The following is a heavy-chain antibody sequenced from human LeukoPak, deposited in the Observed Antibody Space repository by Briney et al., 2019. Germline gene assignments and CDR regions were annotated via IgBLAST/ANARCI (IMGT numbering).Heavy chain of an antibody. V-gene: IGHV5-51*01. CDR2: IYPGDSDT. J-gene: IGHJ4*02. Sequence: GESLKISCKGSGYSFTSYWIGWVRQMPGKGLEWMEIIYPGDSDTRYSPSFQGQVTISADKSISTAYLQWSSLKASDTAMYYCARLPLLWFGELWYYFDYWGQGTLVTVSS. D-gene: IGHD3-10*01. CDR1: GYSFTSYW. CDR3: ARLPLLWFGELWYYFDY.